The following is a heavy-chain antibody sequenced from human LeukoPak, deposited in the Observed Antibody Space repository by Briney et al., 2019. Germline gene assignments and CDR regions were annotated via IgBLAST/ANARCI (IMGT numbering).Heavy chain of an antibody. CDR1: GFTVITND. J-gene: IGHJ4*02. CDR2: LYSDGNT. Sequence: GGSLRLFCAASGFTVITNDMTWVRQAPGKGLEWVSVLYSDGNTKYADSVQGRFTVSRDNSKNTLYLEMNSLSPDDTAVYYCARGVEPLAANTLAYWGQGTLVTVSS. CDR3: ARGVEPLAANTLAY. D-gene: IGHD1-14*01. V-gene: IGHV3-53*01.